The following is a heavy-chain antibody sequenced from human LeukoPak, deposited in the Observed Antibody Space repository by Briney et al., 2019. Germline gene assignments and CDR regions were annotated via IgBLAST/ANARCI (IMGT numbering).Heavy chain of an antibody. Sequence: GGSLRLSCAASGFTFSNYGMHWVRQAPGKGLEWVAFIRYDGSNKYYAVSVKGRFTISRDNSKKTLYLQMNRPRAEDTAVYYCARNYDILTGFDYMDVWGKGTTVTVSS. D-gene: IGHD3-9*01. CDR1: GFTFSNYG. V-gene: IGHV3-30*02. CDR2: IRYDGSNK. J-gene: IGHJ6*03. CDR3: ARNYDILTGFDYMDV.